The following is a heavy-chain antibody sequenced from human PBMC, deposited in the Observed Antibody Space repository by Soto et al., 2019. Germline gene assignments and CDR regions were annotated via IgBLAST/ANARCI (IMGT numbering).Heavy chain of an antibody. V-gene: IGHV3-23*01. CDR1: GFTFDNAW. CDR3: AKDWSSSSWYVFDYYMDV. Sequence: GGSLRLSCAASGFTFDNAWMNWVRQAPGKGLEWVSAISGSGGSTYYADSVKGRFTISRDNSKNTLYLQMNSLRAEDTAVYYCAKDWSSSSWYVFDYYMDVWGKGTTVTVSS. D-gene: IGHD6-13*01. CDR2: ISGSGGST. J-gene: IGHJ6*03.